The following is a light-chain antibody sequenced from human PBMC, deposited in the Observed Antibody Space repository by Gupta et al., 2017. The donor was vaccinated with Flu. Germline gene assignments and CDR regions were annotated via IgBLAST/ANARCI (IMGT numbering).Light chain of an antibody. J-gene: IGLJ1*01. Sequence: QSALTQPASVSGSPGQSITISCTGTSSDVGGSDYVSWYQQHPDKAPKLIIYDVTNRPSGVSSRFSGSKSGNTASLTIAGLQAEDETDYYCSSYTSGSTVYVFGTGTKVTVL. CDR2: DVT. CDR3: SSYTSGSTVYV. V-gene: IGLV2-14*01. CDR1: SSDVGGSDY.